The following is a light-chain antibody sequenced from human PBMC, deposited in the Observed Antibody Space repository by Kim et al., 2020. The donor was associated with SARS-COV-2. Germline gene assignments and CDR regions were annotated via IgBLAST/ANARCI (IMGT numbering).Light chain of an antibody. J-gene: IGKJ5*01. V-gene: IGKV3-15*01. CDR2: DAS. CDR3: QQYHKWPGIT. Sequence: EIVMTQSPATLSVSPGEIATLSCRASQSVGIKLAWYQQKPGQAPRLLIYDASTRETGIPGRFGGSGSGTEFTLTIGSLQSEDFALYYCQQYHKWPGITFGQGTRLEIK. CDR1: QSVGIK.